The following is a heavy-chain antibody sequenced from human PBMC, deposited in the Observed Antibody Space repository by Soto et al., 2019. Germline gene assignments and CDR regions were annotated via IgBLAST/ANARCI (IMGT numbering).Heavy chain of an antibody. CDR3: TTDSYLWFGESPPDY. J-gene: IGHJ4*02. V-gene: IGHV3-15*07. CDR2: IKSKTDGGTT. D-gene: IGHD3-10*01. Sequence: EVQLVESGGGLVKPGGSLRLSCAASGFTFSNAWMNWVRQAPGKGLEWVGRIKSKTDGGTTDYAAPVKGRFTISRDDSKNTLYLQMNSLKTEDTAVYYCTTDSYLWFGESPPDYWGQGTLVTVSS. CDR1: GFTFSNAW.